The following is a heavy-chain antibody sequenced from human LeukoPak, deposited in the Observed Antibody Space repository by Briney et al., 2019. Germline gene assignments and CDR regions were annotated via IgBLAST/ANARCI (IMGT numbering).Heavy chain of an antibody. D-gene: IGHD3-3*01. J-gene: IGHJ6*02. Sequence: GASVKVSCKASGHTFSSYGISWVRQAPGQVLEWMGWISTYNGDTKFAQRFQGRVTRTTDTSTSTVYMELRSLRSDDTAVYYCAREKMSGPAFYDYGMDVWGQGTTVIVSS. CDR2: ISTYNGDT. CDR1: GHTFSSYG. CDR3: AREKMSGPAFYDYGMDV. V-gene: IGHV1-18*01.